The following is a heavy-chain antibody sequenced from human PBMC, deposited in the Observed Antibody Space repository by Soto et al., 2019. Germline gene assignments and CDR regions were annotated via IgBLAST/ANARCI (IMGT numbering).Heavy chain of an antibody. J-gene: IGHJ3*02. CDR1: GYTFSIYG. D-gene: IGHD3-3*01. Sequence: GASVKVSCKASGYTFSIYGINCVRQAPGQWLEWMGWISAYNGNSNYAQKLQGRVTMTTDTSTSTAYMELRSLRSDDTAVYYCAKSGFGAFDIWGQGTMVTVSS. V-gene: IGHV1-18*04. CDR2: ISAYNGNS. CDR3: AKSGFGAFDI.